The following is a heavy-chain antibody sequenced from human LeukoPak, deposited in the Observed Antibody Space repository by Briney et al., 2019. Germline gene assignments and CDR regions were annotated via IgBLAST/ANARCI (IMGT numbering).Heavy chain of an antibody. CDR1: GGSISSYY. D-gene: IGHD3-3*01. CDR2: IYYSGST. J-gene: IGHJ5*02. Sequence: SETLSLTCTVSGGSISSYYWSWIRQPPGKGLAWIGYIYYSGSTNYNPSLKSRVTISVDTSKNQFSLKLSSVTAADTAVYYCARENPAFYDFWSGYYGWFDPWGQGTLVTVSS. CDR3: ARENPAFYDFWSGYYGWFDP. V-gene: IGHV4-59*01.